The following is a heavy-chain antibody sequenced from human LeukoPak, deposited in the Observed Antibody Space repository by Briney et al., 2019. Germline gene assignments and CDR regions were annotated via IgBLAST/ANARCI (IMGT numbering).Heavy chain of an antibody. J-gene: IGHJ4*02. V-gene: IGHV4-39*01. CDR3: AGQIAVAPVYFDY. CDR1: GGSISSSSYY. D-gene: IGHD6-19*01. Sequence: SETLSLTCTVSGGSISSSSYYWGWTRQPPGKGLEWIGTINYSGSTYHKPSLKIRVTISLDTSTNQFSLKLSSVTAADTAVYYCAGQIAVAPVYFDYWGQGTLVTVSS. CDR2: INYSGST.